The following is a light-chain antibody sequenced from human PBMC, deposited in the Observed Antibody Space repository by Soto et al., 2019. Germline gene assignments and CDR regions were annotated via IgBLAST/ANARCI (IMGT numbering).Light chain of an antibody. V-gene: IGLV1-40*01. CDR1: SSKIGAGYD. J-gene: IGLJ1*01. CDR2: GNS. CDR3: QSYDSSLSGLYV. Sequence: QSVLTQPPSLSGAPGQRVTISCTGSSSKIGAGYDVHWYQQLPGTAPKLLLYGNSTRPSGVPDRFSGSKSGTSASLAITGLQAEDEADYYCQSYDSSLSGLYVFGTGTKVTVL.